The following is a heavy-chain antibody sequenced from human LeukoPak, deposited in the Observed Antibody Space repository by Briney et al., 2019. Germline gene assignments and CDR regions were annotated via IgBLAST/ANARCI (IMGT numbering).Heavy chain of an antibody. J-gene: IGHJ4*02. CDR1: GFTFSSYA. D-gene: IGHD3-10*01. V-gene: IGHV3-23*01. CDR2: ISGSGGST. Sequence: GRSLRLSCAASGFTFSSYAMSWVRQAPGKGLEWVSAISGSGGSTYYADSVKGRFTISRDNSKNTLYLQMNSLRAEDTAVYYCAKISEGLLSSTYYFDYWGQGTLVTVSS. CDR3: AKISEGLLSSTYYFDY.